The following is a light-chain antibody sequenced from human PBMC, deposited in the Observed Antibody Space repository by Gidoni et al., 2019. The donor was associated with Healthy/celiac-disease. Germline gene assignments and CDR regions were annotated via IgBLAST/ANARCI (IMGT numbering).Light chain of an antibody. V-gene: IGKV3-11*01. CDR3: WGTT. J-gene: IGKJ4*01. Sequence: EIVLTQSPATLSLSPGERATLSCRASQSVSSYLAWYQQKPGQAPRLLIYDASNRATGIPARFSGSGSGTDFTLTISSLEPEDFAVYYCWGTTFGGGTKVEIK. CDR1: QSVSSY. CDR2: DAS.